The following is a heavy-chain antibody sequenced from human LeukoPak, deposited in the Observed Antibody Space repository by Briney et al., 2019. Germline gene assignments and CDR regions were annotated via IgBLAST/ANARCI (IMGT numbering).Heavy chain of an antibody. V-gene: IGHV4-30-2*01. CDR3: ARGAHYYDSSGYWYFDY. Sequence: SETLSLTCAVSGGSISSGGYSWSWIRQPPGKGLEWIGYIYHSGSTYYNPSLKSRVTISVDTSKNQFSLKLSSVTAADTAVYYCARGAHYYDSSGYWYFDYWGQGTLVTVSS. J-gene: IGHJ4*02. D-gene: IGHD3-22*01. CDR1: GGSISSGGYS. CDR2: IYHSGST.